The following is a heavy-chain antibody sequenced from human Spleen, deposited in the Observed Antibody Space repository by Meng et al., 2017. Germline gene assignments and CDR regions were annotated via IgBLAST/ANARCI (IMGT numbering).Heavy chain of an antibody. J-gene: IGHJ4*02. CDR3: ARFITGDYYQYYFDY. V-gene: IGHV4-38-2*02. CDR2: VFHSGNT. CDR1: GYSINSSYY. D-gene: IGHD4-17*01. Sequence: SETLSLTCTVSGYSINSSYYWGWIRQPPGKGLEWIGTVFHSGNTYYNPSLKSRVTISVDTSKTQFSLKLSSVTAADTAVYYCARFITGDYYQYYFDYWGQGTLVTVSS.